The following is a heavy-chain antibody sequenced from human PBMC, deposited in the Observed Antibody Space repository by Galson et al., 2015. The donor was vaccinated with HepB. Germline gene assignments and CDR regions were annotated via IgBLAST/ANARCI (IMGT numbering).Heavy chain of an antibody. CDR1: GYSFTSYW. D-gene: IGHD2-21*02. V-gene: IGHV5-51*01. Sequence: QSGAEVKKPGESLKISCKGSGYSFTSYWIGWVRQMPGKGLEWMGIIYPGDSDTRYSPSFQGQVIISADKSISTAYLQWSSLKASDTAMYYCARRVVVTAMRGWFDPWGQGTLVTVSS. J-gene: IGHJ5*02. CDR3: ARRVVVTAMRGWFDP. CDR2: IYPGDSDT.